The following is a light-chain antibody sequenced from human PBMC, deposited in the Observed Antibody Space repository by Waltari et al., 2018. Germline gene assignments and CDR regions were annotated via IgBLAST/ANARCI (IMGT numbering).Light chain of an antibody. J-gene: IGLJ2*01. CDR1: KLGAKY. CDR2: QDT. Sequence: SYELTQSPSVSVSPGQTATITCSGDKLGAKYVCWYQQKPGQSPVMVIYQDTKRPSGSPDRFSGSNSGNTATLTISGTQALDEADYYCQSWDSTTVVFGGGTKLTVL. V-gene: IGLV3-1*01. CDR3: QSWDSTTVV.